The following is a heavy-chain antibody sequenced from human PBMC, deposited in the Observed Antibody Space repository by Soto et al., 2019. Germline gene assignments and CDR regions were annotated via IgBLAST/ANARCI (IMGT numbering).Heavy chain of an antibody. CDR1: GDSFTNTNW. CDR2: IYNSGAT. Sequence: QVQLQESGPGLLKPSETLSLTCTVSGDSFTNTNWWSWVRQSPGQVLEWIGEIYNSGATNYNPSLKSRPTMSIDKSKNEFSLKLNAVAAADTAVYYCARRSLRRLRFLETHWGQGTLVTVSS. CDR3: ARRSLRRLRFLETH. J-gene: IGHJ4*02. V-gene: IGHV4-4*02. D-gene: IGHD3-3*01.